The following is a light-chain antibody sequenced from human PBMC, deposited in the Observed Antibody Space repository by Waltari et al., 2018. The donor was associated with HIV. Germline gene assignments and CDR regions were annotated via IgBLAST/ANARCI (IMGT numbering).Light chain of an antibody. Sequence: QSALTQPRSVSGSPGQSVTISCTGTSSDIRYFASVSWYQQYPGKAPKVIIYEVSQRPSGVPDRFTASKSGITASLTISGLQDEDEADYYCCSYAGTYTYVFGTGTTVTVL. CDR3: CSYAGTYTYV. V-gene: IGLV2-11*01. CDR1: SSDIRYFAS. J-gene: IGLJ1*01. CDR2: EVS.